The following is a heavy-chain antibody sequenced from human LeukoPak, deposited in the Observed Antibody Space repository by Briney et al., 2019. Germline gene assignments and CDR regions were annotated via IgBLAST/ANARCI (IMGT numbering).Heavy chain of an antibody. J-gene: IGHJ4*02. CDR3: ARDKIAGAGFFDY. D-gene: IGHD6-13*01. CDR1: GFTFSSYS. Sequence: GGSLRLSCAASGFTFSSYSMNWVRQTPGKGLEWVSSISSRSTYIYYADSVKGRFTISRDNAKNSLYLQMNSLRAEDTAVYYCARDKIAGAGFFDYWGQGTLATVSS. CDR2: ISSRSTYI. V-gene: IGHV3-21*01.